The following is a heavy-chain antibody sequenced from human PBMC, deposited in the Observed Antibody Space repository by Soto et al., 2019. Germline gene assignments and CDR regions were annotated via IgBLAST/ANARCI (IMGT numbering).Heavy chain of an antibody. V-gene: IGHV1-69*01. D-gene: IGHD2-2*01. CDR1: GGTFSSYA. Sequence: QVQLVQSGAEVKKPGSSVKVSCKASGGTFSSYAISWVRQAPGQGLEWMGGIIPIFGTANYAQKFQGRVTITADVSMSTAYMELSSLRSADTAVYYCARWGYCSSTSCRIAGWFDPWGQGTLVTVSS. J-gene: IGHJ5*02. CDR3: ARWGYCSSTSCRIAGWFDP. CDR2: IIPIFGTA.